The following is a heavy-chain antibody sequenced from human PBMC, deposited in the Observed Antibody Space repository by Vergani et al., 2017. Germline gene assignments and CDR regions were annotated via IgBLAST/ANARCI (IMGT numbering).Heavy chain of an antibody. Sequence: EVQLVESGGGLVQPGRSLRLSCAASGFTFDDYAMHWVRQAPGKGLEWVSGISWTSGSIGYADSVKGRFTISRDNAKNSLYLQMNSLRAEDTALYYCAKDTIGTGFDYWGQGTLVTVSS. CDR1: GFTFDDYA. CDR3: AKDTIGTGFDY. V-gene: IGHV3-9*01. CDR2: ISWTSGSI. D-gene: IGHD1-14*01. J-gene: IGHJ4*02.